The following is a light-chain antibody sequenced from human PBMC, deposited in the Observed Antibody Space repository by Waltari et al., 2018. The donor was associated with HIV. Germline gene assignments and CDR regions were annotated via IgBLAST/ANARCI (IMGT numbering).Light chain of an antibody. J-gene: IGLJ1*01. CDR1: SRDVGSYNY. V-gene: IGLV2-14*01. CDR3: SSYTSSSTL. Sequence: QSALTQPASVSGSPGQSITISCTGTSRDVGSYNYVPWYQQHPGKAPKLMIYEVSNRPSGVSNRFSGSKSGNTASLTISGLQAEDEADYYCSSYTSSSTLFGTGTKVTVL. CDR2: EVS.